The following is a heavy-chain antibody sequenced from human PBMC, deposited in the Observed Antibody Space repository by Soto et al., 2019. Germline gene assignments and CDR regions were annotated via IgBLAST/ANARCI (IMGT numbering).Heavy chain of an antibody. D-gene: IGHD5-12*01. CDR1: GYTLTNYG. V-gene: IGHV1-18*04. CDR3: ATDGPSNSGNLYAFDI. Sequence: GASVKVSCKASGYTLTNYGVTWVRPAPGQGLEWLGRVTPYKADTNSAQNLQGRVTMATDTSTNTAYLELRSLRSDDTAVYFCATDGPSNSGNLYAFDIWGQGTMVTVSS. J-gene: IGHJ3*02. CDR2: VTPYKADT.